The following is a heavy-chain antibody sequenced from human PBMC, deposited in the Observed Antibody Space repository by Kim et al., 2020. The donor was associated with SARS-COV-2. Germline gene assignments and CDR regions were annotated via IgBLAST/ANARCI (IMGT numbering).Heavy chain of an antibody. CDR1: GGTFSSYA. Sequence: SVKVSCKASGGTFSSYAISWVRQAPGQGLEWMGRIIPILGIANYAQKFQGRVTITADKSTSTAYMELSSLRSEDTAVYYCAHLTVVTPPEDHYYYYYGM. CDR2: IIPILGIA. J-gene: IGHJ6*01. D-gene: IGHD2-15*01. CDR3: AHLTVVTPPEDHYYYYYGM. V-gene: IGHV1-69*04.